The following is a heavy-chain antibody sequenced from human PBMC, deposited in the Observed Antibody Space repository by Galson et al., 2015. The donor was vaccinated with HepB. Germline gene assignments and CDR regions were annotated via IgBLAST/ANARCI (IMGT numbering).Heavy chain of an antibody. CDR3: ARVGLWFGELRTYYFDY. CDR2: ISAYNGNT. CDR1: GYTFISYG. Sequence: SVKVSCKASGYTFISYGISWVRQAPGQGLEWMGWISAYNGNTNYAQKLQGRVTMTTDTSTSTAYMELRSLRSDDAAVYYCARVGLWFGELRTYYFDYWGQGTLVTVSS. V-gene: IGHV1-18*04. D-gene: IGHD3-10*01. J-gene: IGHJ4*02.